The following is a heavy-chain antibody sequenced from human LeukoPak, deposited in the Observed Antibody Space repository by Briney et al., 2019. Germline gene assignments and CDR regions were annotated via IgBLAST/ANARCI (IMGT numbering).Heavy chain of an antibody. Sequence: PGGSLRLSCAASGLTFSNYGMHWVRQAPGKGLEWVAVIWYDGSNKYYADSVKGRFTISRDNSKNTLYLQMNSLRAEDTAVYYCAKGLYDSSGFLVFAWGQGTLVTVSS. J-gene: IGHJ5*02. CDR2: IWYDGSNK. V-gene: IGHV3-33*06. CDR3: AKGLYDSSGFLVFA. CDR1: GLTFSNYG. D-gene: IGHD3-22*01.